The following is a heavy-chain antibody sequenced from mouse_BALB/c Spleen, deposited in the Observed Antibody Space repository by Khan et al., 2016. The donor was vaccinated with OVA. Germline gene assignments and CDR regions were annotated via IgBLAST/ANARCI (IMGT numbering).Heavy chain of an antibody. CDR2: ISTGGHYT. D-gene: IGHD1-1*01. Sequence: EVELVESGGDLVEPGGSLKLSCAASGFTFSTYGMSWVRQTPDKRLEWVATISTGGHYTYYPDSVRGRFTISRDNAKNTLYLQMTSLKSEDTAMFYCARVAYYDDSEGFACWGQGTLVTVSA. V-gene: IGHV5-6*01. CDR3: ARVAYYDDSEGFAC. J-gene: IGHJ3*01. CDR1: GFTFSTYG.